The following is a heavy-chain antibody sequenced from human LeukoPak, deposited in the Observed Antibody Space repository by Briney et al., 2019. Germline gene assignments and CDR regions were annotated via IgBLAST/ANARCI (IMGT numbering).Heavy chain of an antibody. CDR2: ISSSSSYI. J-gene: IGHJ6*03. CDR3: ARACEYSGYDLKGVGYYYYYYMDV. CDR1: GFTFSSYG. Sequence: GGSLRLSCAASGFTFSSYGMNWVRQAPGKGLEWVSSISSSSSYIYYADSVKGRFTISRDNAKNSLYLQMNSLRAEDTAVYYCARACEYSGYDLKGVGYYYYYYMDVWGKGTTVTVSS. D-gene: IGHD5-12*01. V-gene: IGHV3-21*01.